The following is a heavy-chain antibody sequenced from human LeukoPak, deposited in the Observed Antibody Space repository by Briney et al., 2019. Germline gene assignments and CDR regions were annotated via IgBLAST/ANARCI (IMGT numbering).Heavy chain of an antibody. V-gene: IGHV4-39*07. D-gene: IGHD4-11*01. CDR2: IYHSGST. J-gene: IGHJ5*02. CDR1: GGSINNDHYY. CDR3: ARDGLHHNWFDP. Sequence: PSETLSLTCTVSGGSINNDHYYWGWIRQPPGKGLEWIGSIYHSGSTYYNPSLKSRVTISVDTSKNQFSLKLSSVTAADTAVYYCARDGLHHNWFDPWGQGTLVTVSS.